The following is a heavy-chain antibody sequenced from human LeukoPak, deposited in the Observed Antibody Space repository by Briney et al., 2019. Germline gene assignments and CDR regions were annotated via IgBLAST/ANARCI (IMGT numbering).Heavy chain of an antibody. CDR1: GYTFTSYA. V-gene: IGHV7-4-1*02. Sequence: GASVKVSCKASGYTFTSYAMNWVRRAPGQGLEWMGWINTNTGNPTYAQGFTGRFVFSLDTSVSTAYLQISSLKAEDTAVYYCARGPLRLVHYNWFDPWGQGTLVTVSS. D-gene: IGHD6-19*01. CDR3: ARGPLRLVHYNWFDP. J-gene: IGHJ5*02. CDR2: INTNTGNP.